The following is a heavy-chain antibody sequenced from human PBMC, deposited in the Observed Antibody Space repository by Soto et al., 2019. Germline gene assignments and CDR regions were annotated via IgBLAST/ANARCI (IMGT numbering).Heavy chain of an antibody. V-gene: IGHV3-21*01. CDR1: GFTFSSYS. D-gene: IGHD3-10*01. J-gene: IGHJ6*03. Sequence: GGSLRLSCAASGFTFSSYSMNWVRQAPGKGLEWVSSISSSSSYIYYADSVKGRFTISRDNAKNSLYLQMNSLRAEDTAVYYCARDPPGFGEFLYYYYMDVWGKGTTVTVSS. CDR2: ISSSSSYI. CDR3: ARDPPGFGEFLYYYYMDV.